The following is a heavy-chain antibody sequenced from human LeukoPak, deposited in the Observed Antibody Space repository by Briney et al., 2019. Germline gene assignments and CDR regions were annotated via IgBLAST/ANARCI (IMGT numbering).Heavy chain of an antibody. CDR3: AKDLAATLNWFDP. J-gene: IGHJ5*02. V-gene: IGHV3-30*18. CDR2: ISYDGSNK. Sequence: GGSLRLSCAASGFTFSSYGMHWVRQAPGRGLEWVAVISYDGSNKYYADSVKGRFTISRDNSKNTLYLQMNSLRAEDTAVYYCAKDLAATLNWFDPWGQGTLVTVSS. D-gene: IGHD2-15*01. CDR1: GFTFSSYG.